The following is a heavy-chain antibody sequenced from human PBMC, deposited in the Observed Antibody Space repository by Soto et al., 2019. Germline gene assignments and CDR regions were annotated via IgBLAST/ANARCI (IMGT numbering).Heavy chain of an antibody. CDR1: GGSISVYY. D-gene: IGHD1-26*01. CDR2: IYASGSP. Sequence: KASETLSLTCTISGGSISVYYWSWVRQPPGHELEWIGYIYASGSPYYNPSLRSRATISADTSKNQISLKLTSPTAADTAVYYCARGVGSSPPRYWGRGTLVTSPQ. CDR3: ARGVGSSPPRY. V-gene: IGHV4-59*01. J-gene: IGHJ4*02.